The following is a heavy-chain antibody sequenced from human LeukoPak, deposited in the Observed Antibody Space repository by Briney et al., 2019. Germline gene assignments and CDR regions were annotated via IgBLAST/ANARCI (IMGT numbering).Heavy chain of an antibody. CDR1: ELTLSNYY. CDR3: TRGGRNTSYYWYY. CDR2: IKRDGTET. V-gene: IGHV3-7*01. D-gene: IGHD1-26*01. Sequence: GGSLRLSCAASELTLSNYYMTWVRQGPGKGLEWVATIKRDGTETYYVDSVRGRFTISRDNAENSVYLRMNSLRDEDTAVYYCTRGGRNTSYYWYYWGQGTLVTVSS. J-gene: IGHJ4*02.